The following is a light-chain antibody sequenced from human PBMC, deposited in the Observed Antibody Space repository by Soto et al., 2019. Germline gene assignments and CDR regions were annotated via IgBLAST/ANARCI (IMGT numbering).Light chain of an antibody. CDR3: QQHDSFSVWT. CDR2: DAY. V-gene: IGKV1-5*01. Sequence: DIHMTQSPSTLSASVGDIVTITCRASQGISGWLAWYQQKAGKAPRLMIFDAYSLMSGVPSRFSGSGYGTEFTLTINRLQPDDSATYYCQQHDSFSVWTCGQGTKVDIK. J-gene: IGKJ1*01. CDR1: QGISGW.